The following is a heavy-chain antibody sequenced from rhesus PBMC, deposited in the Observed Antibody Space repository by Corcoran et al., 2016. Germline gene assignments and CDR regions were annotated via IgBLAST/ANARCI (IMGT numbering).Heavy chain of an antibody. Sequence: EVQLVQSGAEVKRPGESLRISCKTSGYSFTSSWISWVCQMPGKGLEWIGILCPGDSDTRYRPSFQGPVTISADKSISTTYLQWSSLKASDTATYYCATSVYNIWTGYYTDWYFDLWGPGTPITISS. J-gene: IGHJ2*01. CDR1: GYSFTSSW. V-gene: IGHV5S1*01. CDR3: ATSVYNIWTGYYTDWYFDL. CDR2: LCPGDSDT. D-gene: IGHD3-3*01.